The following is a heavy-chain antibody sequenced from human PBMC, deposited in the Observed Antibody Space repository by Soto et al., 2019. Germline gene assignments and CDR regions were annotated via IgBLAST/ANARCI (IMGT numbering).Heavy chain of an antibody. CDR1: GLTFTRYS. V-gene: IGHV3-21*06. Sequence: EVQLVESGGGLVKPGGSLRLSCAASGLTFTRYSMNWVRQAPGKGLEWVSSISSTTNYIYYEDSMKGRFTISRDNAKNSLYLEMNSLRAEDTAVYYCARESEDLTSNFDYWGQGTLVTVSS. CDR3: ARESEDLTSNFDY. J-gene: IGHJ4*02. CDR2: ISSTTNYI.